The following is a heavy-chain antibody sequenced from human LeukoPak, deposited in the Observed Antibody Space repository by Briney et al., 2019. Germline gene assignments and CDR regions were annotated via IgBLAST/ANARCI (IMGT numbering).Heavy chain of an antibody. D-gene: IGHD3-10*01. CDR2: INQDGTEK. J-gene: IGHJ6*03. CDR1: GFSFSTYS. V-gene: IGHV3-7*03. Sequence: PGGSLRLSCAASGFSFSTYSMSWVRQAPGKGLEWVANINQDGTEKYYVDSVKGRFTISRDNAKNSLYLQMNSLRAEDTALYYCAKDWGGVYYYYYMDVWGKGATVTISS. CDR3: AKDWGGVYYYYYMDV.